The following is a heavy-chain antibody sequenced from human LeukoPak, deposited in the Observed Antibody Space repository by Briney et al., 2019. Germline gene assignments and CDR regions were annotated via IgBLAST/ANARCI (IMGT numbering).Heavy chain of an antibody. Sequence: ASVKVSCKASGYTFTSYYMHWVRQAPGQGLEWMGWISAYNGNTNYAQKLQGRVTMTTDTSTSTAYMELRSLRSDDTAVYYCARDPVLLWFGELIPLDYWGQGTLVTVSS. D-gene: IGHD3-10*01. V-gene: IGHV1-18*04. CDR1: GYTFTSYY. J-gene: IGHJ4*02. CDR2: ISAYNGNT. CDR3: ARDPVLLWFGELIPLDY.